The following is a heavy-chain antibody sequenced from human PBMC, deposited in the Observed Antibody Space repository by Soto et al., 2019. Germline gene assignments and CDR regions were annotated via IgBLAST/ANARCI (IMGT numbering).Heavy chain of an antibody. V-gene: IGHV3-23*01. CDR3: AKVRKAGHSGYVGVMYFDY. CDR1: GFTFSSYA. Sequence: GGSLRLSCAASGFTFSSYAMSWVRQAPGKGLEWVSAISGSGGSTYYADSVKGRFTISRDNSKNTLYLQMNSLRAEDTAVYYCAKVRKAGHSGYVGVMYFDYWGQGTLVTVSS. J-gene: IGHJ4*02. D-gene: IGHD5-12*01. CDR2: ISGSGGST.